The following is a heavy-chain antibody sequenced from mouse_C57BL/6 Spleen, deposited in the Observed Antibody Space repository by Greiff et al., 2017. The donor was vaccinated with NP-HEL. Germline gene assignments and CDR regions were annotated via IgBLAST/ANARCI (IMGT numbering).Heavy chain of an antibody. Sequence: QVQLQQPGAELVRPGSSVKLSCTASGYTFTSYWMHWVKQRPIQGLEWIGNIDPSDSETHYNQKFKDKATLTVDKSSSTAYMQLSSLTSEDSAVYCCARSINWDPIGYWGQGTTLTVSS. J-gene: IGHJ2*01. CDR2: IDPSDSET. CDR3: ARSINWDPIGY. V-gene: IGHV1-52*01. CDR1: GYTFTSYW. D-gene: IGHD4-1*02.